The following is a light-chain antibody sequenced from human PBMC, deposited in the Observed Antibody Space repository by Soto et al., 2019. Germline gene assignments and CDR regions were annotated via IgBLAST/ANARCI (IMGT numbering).Light chain of an antibody. V-gene: IGKV3D-15*01. Sequence: EIVLTESPATLSSFPGDRVTLSCRARQAVNTRLAWYQHKPGQAPRILIYLDSNRAAGVPARFSGSGSGTELTLTINRLQSEDFAVYYCQQYNNWPRTCGQGTKVDIK. CDR1: QAVNTR. CDR3: QQYNNWPRT. J-gene: IGKJ1*01. CDR2: LDS.